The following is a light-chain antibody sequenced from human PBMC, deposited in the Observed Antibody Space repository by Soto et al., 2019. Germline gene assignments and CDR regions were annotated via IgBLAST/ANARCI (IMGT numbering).Light chain of an antibody. V-gene: IGLV7-46*01. CDR3: LLSYNGPYV. CDR2: DTT. Sequence: QAVVTQEPSLTVSPGGTVTLTCGSSTGAVTNGHYPYWFQQKPGQAPRTLIYDTTNRHSWTPARFSGSLLGGKAALTLSGAQTEDEHEYHCLLSYNGPYVFGTGTKVTVL. CDR1: TGAVTNGHY. J-gene: IGLJ1*01.